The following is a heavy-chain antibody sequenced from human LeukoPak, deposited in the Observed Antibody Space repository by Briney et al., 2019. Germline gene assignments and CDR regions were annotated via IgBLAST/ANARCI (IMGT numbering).Heavy chain of an antibody. D-gene: IGHD5-18*01. CDR2: IIPIFGTA. V-gene: IGHV1-69*05. CDR3: AIQDTAMVSGFDY. CDR1: GGTFSSYA. J-gene: IGHJ4*02. Sequence: AASVKVSCKASGGTFSSYAISWVRQAPGQGLEWMGGIIPIFGTANYAQEFQGRVTITTDESTSTAYMELSSLRSEDTAVYYCAIQDTAMVSGFDYRGQGTLVTVSS.